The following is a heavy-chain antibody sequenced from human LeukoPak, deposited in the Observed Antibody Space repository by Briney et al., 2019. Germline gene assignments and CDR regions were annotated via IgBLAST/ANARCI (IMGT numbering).Heavy chain of an antibody. J-gene: IGHJ4*02. CDR2: IDYRGST. V-gene: IGHV4-59*02. CDR3: ARVSLSNFPYFDY. D-gene: IGHD4-11*01. Sequence: SETMSPTCTVSGDSVSRYYWSWIRQPPGKGLEWIGYIDYRGSTKYNFSLKTRVTMSVDTSKNQFSLKLTSVTAAATAICYSARVSLSNFPYFDYWAQGNLATVSS. CDR1: GDSVSRYY.